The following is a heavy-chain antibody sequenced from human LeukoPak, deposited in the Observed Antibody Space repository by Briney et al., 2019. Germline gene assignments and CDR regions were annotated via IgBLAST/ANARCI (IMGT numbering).Heavy chain of an antibody. CDR3: ARALGYYDSSGYDH. CDR2: ISGSGGST. CDR1: GFTFSSYA. Sequence: GGSLRLSCAASGFTFSSYAMSWVRQAPGKGLEWVSAISGSGGSTYYPGSVKGRFTISRENAKNSLYLQMNSLRAGDTAVYYCARALGYYDSSGYDHWGQGTLVTVSS. V-gene: IGHV3-23*01. D-gene: IGHD3-22*01. J-gene: IGHJ4*02.